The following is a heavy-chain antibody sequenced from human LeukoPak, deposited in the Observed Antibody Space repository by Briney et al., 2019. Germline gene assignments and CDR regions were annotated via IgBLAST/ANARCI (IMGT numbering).Heavy chain of an antibody. Sequence: SETRSLTCAVYGGSFSGYYWSWIRQPPGKGLEWIGEINHSGSTNYNPSLKSRVTISVDTSKNRFSLELSSVTAADTAVYYCAREGGPSFDYWGQGTLVTVSS. J-gene: IGHJ4*02. CDR3: AREGGPSFDY. D-gene: IGHD2-15*01. V-gene: IGHV4-34*01. CDR1: GGSFSGYY. CDR2: INHSGST.